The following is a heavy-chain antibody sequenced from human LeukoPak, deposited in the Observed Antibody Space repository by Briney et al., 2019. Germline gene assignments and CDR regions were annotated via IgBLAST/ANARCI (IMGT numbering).Heavy chain of an antibody. CDR2: IYHSGST. CDR3: ARDGFGAFDI. Sequence: SETLSLTCTVSGHSISSGYYWGWIRQPPGKGLEWIGSIYHSGSTYYNPSLKSRVTISVDTSKNQFSLKLSSVTAADTAVYYCARDGFGAFDIWGQGTMVTVSS. V-gene: IGHV4-38-2*02. D-gene: IGHD2-2*03. CDR1: GHSISSGYY. J-gene: IGHJ3*02.